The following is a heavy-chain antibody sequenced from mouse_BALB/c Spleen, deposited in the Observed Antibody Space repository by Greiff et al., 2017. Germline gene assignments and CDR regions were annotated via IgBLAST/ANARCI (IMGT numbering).Heavy chain of an antibody. V-gene: IGHV1-4*02. CDR1: GYTFTSYT. Sequence: QVQLQQSAAELARPGASVKMSCKASGYTFTSYTMHWVKQRPGQGLEWIGYINPSSGYTEYNQKFKDKTTLTADKSSSTAYMQLSSLTSEDSAVYYCARRGGSSPWFAYWGQGTLVTVSA. CDR2: INPSSGYT. CDR3: ARRGGSSPWFAY. J-gene: IGHJ3*01. D-gene: IGHD1-1*01.